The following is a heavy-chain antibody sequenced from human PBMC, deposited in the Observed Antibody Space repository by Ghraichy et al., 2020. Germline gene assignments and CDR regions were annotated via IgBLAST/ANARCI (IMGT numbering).Heavy chain of an antibody. J-gene: IGHJ4*02. D-gene: IGHD6-19*01. CDR3: HLAVAGLYFDY. CDR1: GFTVSSNY. Sequence: GGSLRLSCAASGFTVSSNYMSWVRQAPGKGLEWVSVIYSGGSTYYADSVKGRFTISRDNSKNTLYLQMNSLRAEDTAVYYCHLAVAGLYFDYWGQGTLVTVSS. CDR2: IYSGGST. V-gene: IGHV3-66*01.